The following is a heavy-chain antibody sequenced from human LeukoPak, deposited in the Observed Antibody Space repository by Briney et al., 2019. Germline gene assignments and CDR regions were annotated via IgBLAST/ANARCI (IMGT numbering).Heavy chain of an antibody. CDR1: GYTFTSYG. D-gene: IGHD1-26*01. J-gene: IGHJ4*02. Sequence: ASVKVSCKASGYTFTSYGISWVRQAPGQGLEWMGWISAYSGDTNYAQKFQGRATMTTDTSTSTAYMELSSLRSEDTAVYYCATGMEGATQPFDYWGQGTLVTVSS. V-gene: IGHV1-18*01. CDR3: ATGMEGATQPFDY. CDR2: ISAYSGDT.